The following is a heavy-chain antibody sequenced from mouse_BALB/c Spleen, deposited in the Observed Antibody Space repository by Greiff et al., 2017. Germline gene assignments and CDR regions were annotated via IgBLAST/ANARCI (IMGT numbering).Heavy chain of an antibody. CDR1: GYTFTSYW. Sequence: QVQLKESGAELARPGASVKLSCKASGYTFTSYWMQWVKQRPGQGLEWIGAIYPGDGDTRYTQKFKGKATLTADKSSSTAYMQLSSLASEDSAVYYCARWDDYDGWFAYWGQGTLVTVSA. D-gene: IGHD2-4*01. CDR3: ARWDDYDGWFAY. V-gene: IGHV1-87*01. CDR2: IYPGDGDT. J-gene: IGHJ3*01.